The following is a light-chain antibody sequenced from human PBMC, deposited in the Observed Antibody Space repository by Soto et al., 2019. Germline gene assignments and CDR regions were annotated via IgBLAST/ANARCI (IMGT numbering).Light chain of an antibody. CDR3: QQYGSSRT. CDR1: QSVSGSY. CDR2: GAS. V-gene: IGKV3-20*01. J-gene: IGKJ1*01. Sequence: EIVLTQSPGTLSLSPGERATLSCRASQSVSGSYLAWYQQKPGQAPRLLIYGASIRATGIPDRISGSGSGTNFTLTISRLEPEDFVVYNCQQYGSSRTFGQGPKVEIK.